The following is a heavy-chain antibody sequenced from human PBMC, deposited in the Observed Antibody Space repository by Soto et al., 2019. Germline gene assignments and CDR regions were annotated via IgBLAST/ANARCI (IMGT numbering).Heavy chain of an antibody. J-gene: IGHJ6*02. V-gene: IGHV1-69*13. CDR2: IIPIFGTA. CDR1: GGTFSSYA. CDR3: ARIGSSPNYYYGMDV. D-gene: IGHD6-6*01. Sequence: SVKVSCKASGGTFSSYAISWVRQAPGQGLEWMGGIIPIFGTANYAQKFQGRVTITADESTSTAYMELSSLRSEDTAVYYCARIGSSPNYYYGMDVWGQGTTVTVSS.